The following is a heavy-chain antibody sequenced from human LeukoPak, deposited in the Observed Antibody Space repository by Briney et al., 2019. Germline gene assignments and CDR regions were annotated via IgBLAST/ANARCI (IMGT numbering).Heavy chain of an antibody. D-gene: IGHD4/OR15-4a*01. CDR3: GRDPDYGDPY. CDR1: GFSFSRYW. CDR2: IKQDGREE. V-gene: IGHV3-7*03. J-gene: IGHJ4*02. Sequence: PGGSLRLSCAASGFSFSRYWMSWVRQAPGKGLEWVANIKQDGREEYYVDSVKGRLTISRDNAENSLHLQMDSLRAEDTAVYYCGRDPDYGDPYWGQGTLVTVSS.